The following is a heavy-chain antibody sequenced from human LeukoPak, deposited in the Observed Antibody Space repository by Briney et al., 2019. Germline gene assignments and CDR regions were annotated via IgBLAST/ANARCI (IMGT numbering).Heavy chain of an antibody. CDR1: GYTLTELS. CDR3: ARDCSGGSCYGA. Sequence: ASVKVSCKVSGYTLTELSMHWVRQAPGKGLEWMGGFDPEDGETIYAQKFQGRVTITADKSTSTAYMELSSLRSEDTAVYYCARDCSGGSCYGAWGQGTLVTVSS. CDR2: FDPEDGET. V-gene: IGHV1-24*01. J-gene: IGHJ4*02. D-gene: IGHD2-15*01.